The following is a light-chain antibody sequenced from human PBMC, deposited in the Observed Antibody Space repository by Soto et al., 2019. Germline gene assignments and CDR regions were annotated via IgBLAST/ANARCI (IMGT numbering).Light chain of an antibody. CDR3: QKYNTARWT. Sequence: DIQITQSPSSLSSSVLERFTISCRASQGISTYLAWYQQMPGKVPKLLIYAASTLQTGVPSRFSGSGSGTDFTLTISSLQPEDVATYYCQKYNTARWTFGQGTKVDIK. J-gene: IGKJ1*01. V-gene: IGKV1-27*01. CDR2: AAS. CDR1: QGISTY.